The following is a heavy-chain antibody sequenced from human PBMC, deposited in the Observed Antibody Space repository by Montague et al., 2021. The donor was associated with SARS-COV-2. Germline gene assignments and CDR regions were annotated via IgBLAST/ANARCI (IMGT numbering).Heavy chain of an antibody. D-gene: IGHD3-16*01. CDR1: GASMRSYY. CDR2: TYFSGST. CDR3: ARVGGVFGGIDHFDY. J-gene: IGHJ4*02. V-gene: IGHV4-59*13. Sequence: SETLSLTCTVSGASMRSYYCTWARQSPEKGLQWLGYTYFSGSTTSDPSLTSRLTMTVDTSKNRFTLRLMSVTAADSAVYYCARVGGVFGGIDHFDYWGQGLPVTVSS.